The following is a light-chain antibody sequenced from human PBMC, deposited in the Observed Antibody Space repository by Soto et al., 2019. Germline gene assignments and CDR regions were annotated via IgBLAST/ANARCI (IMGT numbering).Light chain of an antibody. CDR1: QSVSSN. CDR3: QQRSKMPLT. CDR2: DAS. J-gene: IGKJ1*01. V-gene: IGKV3-11*01. Sequence: EVVLTQSPATLSVSPWEIATLSFRASQSVSSNLAWYQQKPGQAPRLPIYDASNRATGIPARFSGTGSETDFTLTISSLEPEDFAIYYCQQRSKMPLTFGHGTKVDI.